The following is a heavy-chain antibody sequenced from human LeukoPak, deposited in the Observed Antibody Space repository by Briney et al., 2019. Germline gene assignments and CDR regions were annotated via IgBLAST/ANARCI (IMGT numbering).Heavy chain of an antibody. Sequence: GESLKISCKGSGYSFFNSCIAWVRQMPGKGLEWMGLIYPGDHNTRYRPAFQGQVTISAERSINTAYVQWSRLKASDTAIYYCARQTRFAFDIWGKGTMVTV. V-gene: IGHV5-51*01. CDR3: ARQTRFAFDI. D-gene: IGHD1-1*01. CDR1: GYSFFNSC. J-gene: IGHJ3*02. CDR2: IYPGDHNT.